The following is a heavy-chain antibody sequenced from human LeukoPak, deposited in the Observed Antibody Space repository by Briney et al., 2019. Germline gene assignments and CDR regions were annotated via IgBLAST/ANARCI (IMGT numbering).Heavy chain of an antibody. V-gene: IGHV1-8*01. CDR1: GYTFTSYD. CDR2: MNPNSGNT. CDR3: ARDLTITTVTTSYYGMDV. D-gene: IGHD4-17*01. Sequence: ASVKVSCKASGYTFTSYDINWVRQATGQGLEWMGWMNPNSGNTGYAQKFQGRVTMTRNTSISTAYMELSSLRSEDTAVYYCARDLTITTVTTSYYGMDVWGQGTTVTVSS. J-gene: IGHJ6*02.